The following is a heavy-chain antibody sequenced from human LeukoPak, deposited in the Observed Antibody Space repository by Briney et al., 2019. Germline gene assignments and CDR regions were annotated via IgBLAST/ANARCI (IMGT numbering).Heavy chain of an antibody. J-gene: IGHJ4*02. D-gene: IGHD3-16*01. CDR2: IFASGTT. CDR3: VQDGPLRSDY. Sequence: SETLSLTCTVSGGSISSYYWTWIRQPPGKGLEWIGRIFASGTTNYNPSLKSRIAMSVDTSKNQFFLNLTSVTAADTAMYYCVQDGPLRSDYWGQGTLVTVSS. CDR1: GGSISSYY. V-gene: IGHV4-4*07.